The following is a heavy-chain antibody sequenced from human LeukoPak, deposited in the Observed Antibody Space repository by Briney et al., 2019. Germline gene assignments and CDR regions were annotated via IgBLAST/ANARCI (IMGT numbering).Heavy chain of an antibody. CDR3: ARGLPSYGDYVDYYFYMDV. V-gene: IGHV4-4*07. CDR2: ISTSGST. D-gene: IGHD4-17*01. Sequence: SETLSLTCTVSGDSISGFYWSWIRQPAGKGPQWIGRISTSGSTNYNPSLKSRVTMSVDRSTNEFSLTVRSVTAADTALYYCARGLPSYGDYVDYYFYMDVWGKGTTFTVSS. J-gene: IGHJ6*03. CDR1: GDSISGFY.